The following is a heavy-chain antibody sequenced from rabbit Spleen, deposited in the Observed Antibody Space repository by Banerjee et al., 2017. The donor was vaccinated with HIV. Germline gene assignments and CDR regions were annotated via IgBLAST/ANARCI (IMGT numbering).Heavy chain of an antibody. CDR2: IDTGSSGFT. CDR3: ARDLAGVIGWNFSL. D-gene: IGHD4-1*01. V-gene: IGHV1S40*01. CDR1: GVSFNFNSY. J-gene: IGHJ4*01. Sequence: QSLEESGGDLVKPGASLTLTCTASGVSFNFNSYMCWVRQAPGKGLEWIACIDTGSSGFTYFASWAKGRFTISKTSSTTVTLQMTSLTAADTATYCCARDLAGVIGWNFSLWGPGTLVTVS.